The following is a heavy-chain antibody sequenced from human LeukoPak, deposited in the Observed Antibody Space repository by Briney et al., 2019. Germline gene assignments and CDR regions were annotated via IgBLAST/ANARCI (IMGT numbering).Heavy chain of an antibody. V-gene: IGHV1-2*02. D-gene: IGHD6-13*01. CDR1: GYTFTGYY. Sequence: WASVKVSCKASGYTFTGYYMHWVRQAPGQGLEWMGWINPNSGGTNYAQKFQGRVTMTRDTSISTAYMELSRLRSDDTAVYYCASRSSSWYSHFDYWGQGTLVTVSS. J-gene: IGHJ4*02. CDR3: ASRSSSWYSHFDY. CDR2: INPNSGGT.